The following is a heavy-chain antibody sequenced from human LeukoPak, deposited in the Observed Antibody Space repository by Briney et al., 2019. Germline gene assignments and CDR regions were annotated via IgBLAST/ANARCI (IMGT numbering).Heavy chain of an antibody. CDR2: TYDSGDS. CDR1: GFSVRNNY. D-gene: IGHD3-9*01. Sequence: PGGSLRLSCAASGFSVRNNYMTWVRQAPGKGLEWVSITYDSGDSYYADSVKGRFTIARDNSKNTVSLQMNSLRVDDTTVYYCVSHSDPLTGYSFDFWGQGILVTVAS. V-gene: IGHV3-53*01. J-gene: IGHJ4*02. CDR3: VSHSDPLTGYSFDF.